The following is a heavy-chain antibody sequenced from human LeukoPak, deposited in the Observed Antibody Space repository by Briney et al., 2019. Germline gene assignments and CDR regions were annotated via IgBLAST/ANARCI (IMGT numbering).Heavy chain of an antibody. CDR3: AKDTTHDCRNNYDY. J-gene: IGHJ4*02. CDR1: GFTFDDYA. D-gene: IGHD2-21*02. V-gene: IGHV3-43D*03. Sequence: GGSLRLSCAASGFTFDDYAMHWVRQAPGKGLEWVSLISWDGGSTYYADSVKGRFTISRDNSKNSLYLQMNSLRAEDTALYYCAKDTTHDCRNNYDYWGQGTLVTVSS. CDR2: ISWDGGST.